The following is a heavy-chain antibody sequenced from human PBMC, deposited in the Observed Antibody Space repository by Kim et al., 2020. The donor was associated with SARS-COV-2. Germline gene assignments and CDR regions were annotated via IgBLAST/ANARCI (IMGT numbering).Heavy chain of an antibody. Sequence: GGSLRLSCAASGFTFSSYSMNWVRQAPGKGLAWVSSISSSSSYIYYADSVKGRFTISRDNAKNSLYLQMNSLRAEDTAVYYCALSRFGELLPNYWGQGTLVTVSS. V-gene: IGHV3-21*01. CDR2: ISSSSSYI. J-gene: IGHJ4*02. CDR1: GFTFSSYS. CDR3: ALSRFGELLPNY. D-gene: IGHD3-10*01.